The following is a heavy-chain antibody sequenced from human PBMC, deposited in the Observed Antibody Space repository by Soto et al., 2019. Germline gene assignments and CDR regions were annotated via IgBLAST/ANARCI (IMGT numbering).Heavy chain of an antibody. Sequence: QVQLVQSGAEVKKPGSSVKVSCKASGGTFSSYAISWVRQAPGQGLEWMGGIIPIFGTANYAQKFQGRVTITADESTSTAYMELSSLRSEDTAGEDGARWLWQYYYYGMDVWGQGTTVTVAS. CDR1: GGTFSSYA. CDR3: ARWLWQYYYYGMDV. V-gene: IGHV1-69*01. J-gene: IGHJ6*02. D-gene: IGHD5-18*01. CDR2: IIPIFGTA.